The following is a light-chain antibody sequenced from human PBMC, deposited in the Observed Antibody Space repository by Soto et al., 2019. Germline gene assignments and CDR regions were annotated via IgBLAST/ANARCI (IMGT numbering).Light chain of an antibody. CDR3: QQSYTTPRT. CDR2: AAS. CDR1: QSIITY. J-gene: IGKJ1*01. Sequence: DIQMTQSPSSLSASVGDRVTITCRASQSIITYLNWYQQKPGKAPNLLIYAASNLQSGVPSRFSGGGSGTDFTLTISSLQPEDFATYYCQQSYTTPRTFGQGTKVDIK. V-gene: IGKV1-39*01.